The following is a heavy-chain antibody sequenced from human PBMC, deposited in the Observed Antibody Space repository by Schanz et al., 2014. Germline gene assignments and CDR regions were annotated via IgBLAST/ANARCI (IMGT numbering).Heavy chain of an antibody. J-gene: IGHJ5*02. CDR2: MNPNSGTT. CDR3: AREKGHGYSGLS. CDR1: GYTLTNFA. Sequence: QVQLVQSGAEVKKPGASVKVSCKASGYTLTNFAINWVRQAPGQGLEWMGWMNPNSGTTGYAQKFQGRVTMTRNTSTSTAYMELRGLRSDDTAVYYCAREKGHGYSGLSWGQGTLLAVSS. V-gene: IGHV1-8*01. D-gene: IGHD5-12*01.